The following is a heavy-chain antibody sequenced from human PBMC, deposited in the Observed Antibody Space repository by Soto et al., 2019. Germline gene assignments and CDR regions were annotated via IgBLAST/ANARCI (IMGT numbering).Heavy chain of an antibody. CDR2: IWYDASNK. CDR3: ARGRVDGGELDL. D-gene: IGHD1-26*01. CDR1: GFTLRTYG. V-gene: IGHV3-33*01. Sequence: VQLVESGGGVVQPGRSLRLSCAASGFTLRTYGMYWVRQAPGTGLEGVAGIWYDASNKYYADAVKGRFTISRDNSENTLYLQMNSLRAEDTAVYCCARGRVDGGELDLWGQGTLVTVSS. J-gene: IGHJ4*02.